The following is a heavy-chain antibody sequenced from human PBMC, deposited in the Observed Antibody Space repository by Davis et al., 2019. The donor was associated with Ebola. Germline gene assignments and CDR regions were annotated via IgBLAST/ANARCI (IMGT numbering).Heavy chain of an antibody. V-gene: IGHV4-59*01. Sequence: PSETLSLTCTVSGGSISSYYWSWIRQPPGKGLEWIGYIYYSGSTNYNPSLKSRVTISVDTSKNQFSLKLSSVTAADTAVYYCARARVDIVVVVAGDDAFDIWGQGTMVTVSS. CDR1: GGSISSYY. J-gene: IGHJ3*02. D-gene: IGHD2-15*01. CDR2: IYYSGST. CDR3: ARARVDIVVVVAGDDAFDI.